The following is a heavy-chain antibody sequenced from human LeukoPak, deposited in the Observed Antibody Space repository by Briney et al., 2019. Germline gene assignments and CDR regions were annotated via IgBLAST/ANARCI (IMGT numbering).Heavy chain of an antibody. Sequence: PGRSLRLSCAASGFTFDDYAMHWVRQAPGKGLEWVSGISWNSGSIGYADSVKGRFTISRDNAKNSLYLQMNSLRAEDTALYYCAKSRDEGYYYYGMDVWGQGTTVTVSS. V-gene: IGHV3-9*01. J-gene: IGHJ6*02. CDR3: AKSRDEGYYYYGMDV. CDR1: GFTFDDYA. CDR2: ISWNSGSI.